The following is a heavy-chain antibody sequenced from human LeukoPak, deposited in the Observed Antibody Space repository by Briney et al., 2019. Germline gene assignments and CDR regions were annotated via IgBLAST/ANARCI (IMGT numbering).Heavy chain of an antibody. V-gene: IGHV1-69*13. CDR1: GGTFSSYA. CDR2: IIPIFGTA. Sequence: VKVSCKASGGTFSSYAISWVRQAPGQGLEWMGGIIPIFGTANYAQKLQGRVTITADESTSTAYMELSSLRSEDTAVYYCARTLYDSSGYYDYWGQGTLVTVSS. CDR3: ARTLYDSSGYYDY. J-gene: IGHJ4*02. D-gene: IGHD3-22*01.